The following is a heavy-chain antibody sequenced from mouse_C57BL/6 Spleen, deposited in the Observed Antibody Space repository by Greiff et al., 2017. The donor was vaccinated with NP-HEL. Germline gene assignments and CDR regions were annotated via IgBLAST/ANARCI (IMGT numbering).Heavy chain of an antibody. D-gene: IGHD2-4*01. CDR3: AEDYGYAMDY. CDR2: INPNNGGT. CDR1: GYTFTDYN. Sequence: VQLKESGPELVKPGASVKMSCKASGYTFTDYNMHWVKQSHGKSLEWIGYINPNNGGTSYNQKFKGKATLTVNKSSSTAYMELRSLTSEDSAVYYCAEDYGYAMDYLGQGTSVTVSS. J-gene: IGHJ4*01. V-gene: IGHV1-22*01.